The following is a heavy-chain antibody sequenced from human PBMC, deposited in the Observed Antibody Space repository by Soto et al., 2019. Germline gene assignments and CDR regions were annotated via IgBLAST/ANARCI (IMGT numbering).Heavy chain of an antibody. J-gene: IGHJ6*02. CDR2: ITSSSGHI. D-gene: IGHD3-10*01. Sequence: PWWSLRLSCAASGFVFEMYWMHWVRQASGKGLEWVSSITSSSGHIYYADSVKGRFTISRDNARNSLYLQMNSLRAEDTAVYYCVRERGLSSFYGMDVWGQGTTVTVSS. V-gene: IGHV3-21*01. CDR1: GFVFEMYW. CDR3: VRERGLSSFYGMDV.